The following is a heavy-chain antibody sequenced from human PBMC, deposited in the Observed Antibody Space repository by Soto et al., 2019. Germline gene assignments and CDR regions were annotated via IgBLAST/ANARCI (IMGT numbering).Heavy chain of an antibody. J-gene: IGHJ4*02. CDR3: ATGVLPPDY. V-gene: IGHV3-15*05. CDR2: IKTKTAGGTA. CDR1: GFTFSNGW. Sequence: GGSLRLSCAASGFTFSNGWMNWVRQAPGKGLEWVGLIKTKTAGGTADYAAPVQGRFTISRDDSKNTLFLQMNSLKTDDTAVYYCATGVLPPDYWGQGTLVTVSS.